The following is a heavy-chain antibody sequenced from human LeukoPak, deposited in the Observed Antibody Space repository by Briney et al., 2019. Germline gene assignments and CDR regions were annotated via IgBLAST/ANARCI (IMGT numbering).Heavy chain of an antibody. CDR1: GFTFSSYN. D-gene: IGHD5-12*01. CDR2: ISYDGNNK. V-gene: IGHV3-30-3*01. J-gene: IGHJ3*02. Sequence: GGSLRLSCAASGFTFSSYNMHWVRQAPGKGLEWVAVISYDGNNKYYADSVKGRFTISRDISKSSLHLQMNSLRAEDTAVYYCARDLAGYGGAFDIWGQGTMVTV. CDR3: ARDLAGYGGAFDI.